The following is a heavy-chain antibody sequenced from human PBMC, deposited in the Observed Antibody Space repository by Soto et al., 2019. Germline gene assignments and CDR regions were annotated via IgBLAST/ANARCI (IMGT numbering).Heavy chain of an antibody. Sequence: SVKVSCKASGGTFSSYTISWVRQAPGQGLEWMGRIIPILGIANYAQKFQGRVTITADKSTSTAYMELSSLRSEDTAVYYCARWYCSGGSCYGEGTDWFDPWGQGTLVTAPQ. CDR2: IIPILGIA. CDR3: ARWYCSGGSCYGEGTDWFDP. V-gene: IGHV1-69*02. J-gene: IGHJ5*02. CDR1: GGTFSSYT. D-gene: IGHD2-15*01.